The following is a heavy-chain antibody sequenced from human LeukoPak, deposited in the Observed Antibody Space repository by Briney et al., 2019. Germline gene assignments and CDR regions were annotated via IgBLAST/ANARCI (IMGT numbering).Heavy chain of an antibody. CDR2: INPNSGGT. V-gene: IGHV1-2*02. CDR1: GYTFTGYY. Sequence: ASVKVSCKASGYTFTGYYMHWVRRAPGQGLEWMGWINPNSGGTNYAQKFQGRVTMTRDTSISTAYMELSRLRSDDTAVYYCARGPYYGSGSTYYYYYMDVWGKGTTVTISS. CDR3: ARGPYYGSGSTYYYYYMDV. J-gene: IGHJ6*03. D-gene: IGHD3-10*01.